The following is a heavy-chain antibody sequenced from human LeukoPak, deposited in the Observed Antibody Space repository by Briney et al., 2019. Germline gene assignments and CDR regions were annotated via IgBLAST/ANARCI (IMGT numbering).Heavy chain of an antibody. CDR3: ARRPSIASPLFDY. V-gene: IGHV5-51*01. CDR2: IYPGDSDT. J-gene: IGHJ4*02. Sequence: GESLKISCKGSGYSFTSYWIGWVRQMPGKGLEWMGIIYPGDSDTRYSPSFQGQVTISVDKSISTAYLQWSSLKASNTAIYYCARRPSIASPLFDYWGQGTLVTVSS. D-gene: IGHD6-6*01. CDR1: GYSFTSYW.